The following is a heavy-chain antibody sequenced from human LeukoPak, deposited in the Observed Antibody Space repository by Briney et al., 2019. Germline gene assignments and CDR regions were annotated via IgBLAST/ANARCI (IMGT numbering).Heavy chain of an antibody. Sequence: PSETLSPTCTVSGGSISSSSYYWGWIRQPPGKGLEWTGSIYYSGSTYYNPSLKSRVTISVDTSKNQFSLKLSSVTAADTAVYYCARPHIYDFWSGYSNWFDPWGQGTLVTVSS. V-gene: IGHV4-39*01. J-gene: IGHJ5*02. CDR3: ARPHIYDFWSGYSNWFDP. CDR2: IYYSGST. D-gene: IGHD3-3*01. CDR1: GGSISSSSYY.